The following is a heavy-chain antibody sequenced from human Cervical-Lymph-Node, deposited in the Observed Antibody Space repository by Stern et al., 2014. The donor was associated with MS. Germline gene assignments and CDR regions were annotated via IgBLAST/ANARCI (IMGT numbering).Heavy chain of an antibody. V-gene: IGHV4-31*03. J-gene: IGHJ6*02. CDR3: AIGLRFGGTGHYGMDV. Sequence: QVQLQESGPGLVKPSQTLSLTCTVSGGSITSGRFYWTWIRQNPGKGLEWIGNILYSGSTYYNPSLKSRLTISVDTSANQFSLRLSSVTAADTAVYYCAIGLRFGGTGHYGMDVWGQGTTVTVSS. D-gene: IGHD3-16*01. CDR1: GGSITSGRFY. CDR2: ILYSGST.